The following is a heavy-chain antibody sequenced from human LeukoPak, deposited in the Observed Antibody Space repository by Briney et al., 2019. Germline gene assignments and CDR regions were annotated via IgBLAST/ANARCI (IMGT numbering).Heavy chain of an antibody. CDR3: ARDGFLGPVTAYLDY. D-gene: IGHD2-21*02. Sequence: PGGSLRLSCAASGFTFSGYAMHWVRQAPGKGLVWVSRIKSDGSITSYADSVMGRLTISRDNARNTLFLEMNSLRAEGSAVYYCARDGFLGPVTAYLDYWGQGTPVTVSS. CDR1: GFTFSGYA. J-gene: IGHJ4*02. V-gene: IGHV3-74*01. CDR2: IKSDGSIT.